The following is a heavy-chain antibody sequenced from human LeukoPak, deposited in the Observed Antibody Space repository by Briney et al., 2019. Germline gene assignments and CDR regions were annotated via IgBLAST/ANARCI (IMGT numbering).Heavy chain of an antibody. CDR1: GGTFSSYA. CDR3: ARDLKRYCSSTSCYTLDY. Sequence: SVKVSCKASGGTFSSYAISWVRQAPGQGLEWMGGIIPIFGTANYAQKFQGRVTMTTDTSTSTAYMELRSLRSDDTAVYYCARDLKRYCSSTSCYTLDYWGQGTLVTVSS. D-gene: IGHD2-2*02. CDR2: IIPIFGTA. J-gene: IGHJ4*02. V-gene: IGHV1-69*05.